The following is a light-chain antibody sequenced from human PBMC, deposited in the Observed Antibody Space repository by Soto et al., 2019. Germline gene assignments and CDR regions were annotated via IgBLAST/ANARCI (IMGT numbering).Light chain of an antibody. V-gene: IGLV2-23*01. CDR2: EGS. J-gene: IGLJ2*01. CDR1: SSDVGSYYL. CDR3: CSFAGTRV. Sequence: QSVLTQPASVSGSPGQSITISCTGSSSDVGSYYLVSWYQQHPGKAPKLIIYEGSKRPSGVSNRFSGSKSDNTASLTISGLQAEDEADYYCCSFAGTRVFGRGTKLTVL.